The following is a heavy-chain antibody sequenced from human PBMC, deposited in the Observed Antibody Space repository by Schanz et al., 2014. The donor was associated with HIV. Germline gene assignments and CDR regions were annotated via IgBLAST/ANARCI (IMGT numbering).Heavy chain of an antibody. D-gene: IGHD2-2*02. V-gene: IGHV4-4*07. J-gene: IGHJ5*02. CDR3: ARGIRRDCSSPSCNTGWFDP. CDR2: IYSGGTT. CDR1: GGSFSFYY. Sequence: QVPLQESGPGLVKPSETLSLSCTVSGGSFSFYYWSWVRQPPGKGLEWIGRIYSGGTTNYNPSLKSRVTIQIDTSKTQFSLKLSSVTAADTAVYYCARGIRRDCSSPSCNTGWFDPWGQGTLVTVSS.